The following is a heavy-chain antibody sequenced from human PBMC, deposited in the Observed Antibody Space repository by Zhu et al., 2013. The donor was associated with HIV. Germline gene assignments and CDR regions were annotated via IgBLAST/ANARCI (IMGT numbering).Heavy chain of an antibody. CDR1: GFTFSSYE. CDR2: ISSSGSTI. CDR3: ARGYLTNRGHDDFWSGSWVYFDY. D-gene: IGHD3-3*01. Sequence: EVQLVESGGGLVQPGGSLRLSCAASGFTFSSYEMNWVRQAPGKGLEWVSYISSSGSTIYYADSVKGRFTISRDNAKNSLYLQMNSLRAEDTAVYYCARGYLTNRGHDDFWSGSWVYFDYWGQGTLVTVSS. V-gene: IGHV3-48*03. J-gene: IGHJ4*02.